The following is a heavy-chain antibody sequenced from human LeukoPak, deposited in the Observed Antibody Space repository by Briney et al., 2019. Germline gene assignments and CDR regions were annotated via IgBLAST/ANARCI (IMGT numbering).Heavy chain of an antibody. CDR1: GGSFSGYY. CDR3: ARGGYGDYVWFDP. Sequence: SETLSLTCAVYGGSFSGYYWSWIRQPPGKGLEWIGEINHSGSTNYNPSLKSRVTISVDTSKNQFSLELSSVTAADTAVYYCARGGYGDYVWFDPWGQGTLVTVSS. D-gene: IGHD4-17*01. CDR2: INHSGST. J-gene: IGHJ5*02. V-gene: IGHV4-34*01.